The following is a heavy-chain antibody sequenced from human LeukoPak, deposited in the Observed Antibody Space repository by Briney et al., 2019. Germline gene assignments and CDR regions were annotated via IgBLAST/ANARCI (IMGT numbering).Heavy chain of an antibody. CDR1: GFTFSDYA. CDR3: AIVLRRGYDYSDY. Sequence: GGSLRLSCAASGFTFSDYAMSWVRQAPGKGLEWVSAISGSGSSTYYADSVRGRFAISRDNTKNTLFLQMNSLRAECTTVYYGAIVLRRGYDYSDYWGQGTPVTVSS. CDR2: ISGSGSST. V-gene: IGHV3-23*01. J-gene: IGHJ4*02. D-gene: IGHD6-25*01.